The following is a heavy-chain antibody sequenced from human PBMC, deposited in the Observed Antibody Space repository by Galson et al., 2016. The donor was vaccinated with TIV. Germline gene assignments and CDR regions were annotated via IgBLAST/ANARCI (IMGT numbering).Heavy chain of an antibody. CDR2: IRSGSEAGTT. Sequence: SLRLSCAASEFNFDVRWMSWLRQVPGKELEWVGRIRSGSEAGTTDYAATVKGRFTISRDDSKDTLYLQMNNLKIEDTAVYYCASFNTKDAFDSWGQGTLVIVSS. D-gene: IGHD2/OR15-2a*01. CDR3: ASFNTKDAFDS. V-gene: IGHV3-15*01. CDR1: EFNFDVRW. J-gene: IGHJ4*02.